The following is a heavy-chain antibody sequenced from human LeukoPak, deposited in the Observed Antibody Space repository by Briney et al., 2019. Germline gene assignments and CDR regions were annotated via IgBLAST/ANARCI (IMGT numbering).Heavy chain of an antibody. J-gene: IGHJ4*02. V-gene: IGHV1-2*02. CDR2: INPNSGGT. Sequence: GASVKVSCKASGYTFTGYDMHWVRQAPGQGLEWMGWINPNSGGTNYAQKFQGRVTMTRDTSISTAYMELSRLRSDDTAVYYCARDPGVSVAAYYFDYWGQGTLVTVSS. D-gene: IGHD6-19*01. CDR1: GYTFTGYD. CDR3: ARDPGVSVAAYYFDY.